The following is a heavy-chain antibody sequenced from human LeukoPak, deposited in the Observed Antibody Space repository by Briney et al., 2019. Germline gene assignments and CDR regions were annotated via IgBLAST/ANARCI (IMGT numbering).Heavy chain of an antibody. D-gene: IGHD3-22*01. CDR1: GYTFTSYG. J-gene: IGHJ4*02. CDR2: ISAYNGNT. V-gene: IGHV1-18*03. Sequence: GASVKVSCKASGYTFTSYGISWVRQAPGQGLEWMGWISAYNGNTNYAQKLQGRVTITRDTSASTAYMELSSLRSEDMAVYYCARAYNYYDSSGYYLGYYFDYWGQGTLVTVSS. CDR3: ARAYNYYDSSGYYLGYYFDY.